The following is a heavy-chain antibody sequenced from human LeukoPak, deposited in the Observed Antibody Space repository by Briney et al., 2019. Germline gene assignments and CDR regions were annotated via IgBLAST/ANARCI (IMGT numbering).Heavy chain of an antibody. J-gene: IGHJ3*02. CDR1: GGSFSGYY. Sequence: SETLSLTCAVYGGSFSGYYWSWIRQPPGKGLEWIGEINHSGSTNYNTSLKSRVTISVDTSNNQFSLKLSSVTAADTAVYYCAIGGAYCGGDCPPDAFDIWGQGTMVTVSS. CDR2: INHSGST. D-gene: IGHD2-21*02. CDR3: AIGGAYCGGDCPPDAFDI. V-gene: IGHV4-34*01.